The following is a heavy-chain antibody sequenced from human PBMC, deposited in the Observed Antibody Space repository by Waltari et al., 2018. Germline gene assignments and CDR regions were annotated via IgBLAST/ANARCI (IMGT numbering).Heavy chain of an antibody. CDR1: GFTFSSYW. J-gene: IGHJ4*02. V-gene: IGHV3-74*01. CDR2: INTDGSST. D-gene: IGHD3-10*01. Sequence: EVQLVESGGGLVQPGGYLRLSCAASGFTFSSYWMPWVRQAPGKGLVWVSRINTDGSSTSYADSVKGRFTISRDNAKNTLYLQMNSLRAEDTAVYYCASIGYYYGSGIGPNWGQGTLVTVSS. CDR3: ASIGYYYGSGIGPN.